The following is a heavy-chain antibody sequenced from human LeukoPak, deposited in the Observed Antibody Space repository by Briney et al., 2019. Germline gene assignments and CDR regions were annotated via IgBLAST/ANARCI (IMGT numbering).Heavy chain of an antibody. CDR3: ARGTAVAGNFDY. D-gene: IGHD6-19*01. CDR1: GYTFTKYY. CDR2: INPSSGGT. V-gene: IGHV1-2*06. J-gene: IGHJ4*02. Sequence: GASEKVSCKPSGYTFTKYYLFWVRQAPGQGLDWMGRINPSSGGTDYAQKLQGRVNMTRDTSISTAYMELSRLRSDDAAMYYCARGTAVAGNFDYWGQGTLVTVSS.